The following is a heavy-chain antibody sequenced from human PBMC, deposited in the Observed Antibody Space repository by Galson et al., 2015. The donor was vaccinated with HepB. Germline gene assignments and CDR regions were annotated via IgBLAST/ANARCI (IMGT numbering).Heavy chain of an antibody. V-gene: IGHV3-48*03. CDR3: ARGTQLLWYVFDY. J-gene: IGHJ4*02. D-gene: IGHD2-2*01. Sequence: SLRLSCAASGFTFSSYEMNWVRQAPGKGLEWVSYISSSGSTIYYADSVKGRFTISRDNAKNSLYLQMNSLRAEDTAVYYCARGTQLLWYVFDYWGQGTLVTVSS. CDR2: ISSSGSTI. CDR1: GFTFSSYE.